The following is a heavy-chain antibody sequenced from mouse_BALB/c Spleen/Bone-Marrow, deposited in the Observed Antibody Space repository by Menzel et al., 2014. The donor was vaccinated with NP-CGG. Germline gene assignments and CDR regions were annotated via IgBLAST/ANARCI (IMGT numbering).Heavy chain of an antibody. Sequence: EVKVVDSGGGLAQPGGSRKLSCAASGFTFSSFGMHWVRQAPEKGLEWIAYISSGSSTIYYADTVKGRFTISRDNPKNSLFLQMTSLRSDDTAMYYCARSPYGYDGRDYWGQGTSVTVSS. V-gene: IGHV5-17*02. J-gene: IGHJ4*01. CDR2: ISSGSSTI. CDR1: GFTFSSFG. D-gene: IGHD2-2*01. CDR3: ARSPYGYDGRDY.